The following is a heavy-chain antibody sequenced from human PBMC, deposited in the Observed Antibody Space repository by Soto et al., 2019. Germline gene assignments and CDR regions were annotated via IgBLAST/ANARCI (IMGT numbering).Heavy chain of an antibody. CDR3: TRGGHFYEYMI. Sequence: QVQLQESGPGLVKPSETLSLTCTVSDGSVSSYGYYWTWVRQAPGKGLEWIGYIAYNGGTSYNHSLRSRVNISVDTSKSQFSLDLSFATSADTALYYCTRGGHFYEYMIWGQGTLVTVSS. CDR1: DGSVSSYGYY. V-gene: IGHV4-61*08. D-gene: IGHD3-3*02. J-gene: IGHJ4*02. CDR2: IAYNGGT.